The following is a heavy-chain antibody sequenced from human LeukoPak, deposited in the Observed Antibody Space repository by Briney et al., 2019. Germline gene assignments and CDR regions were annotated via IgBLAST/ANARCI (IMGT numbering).Heavy chain of an antibody. D-gene: IGHD3-3*01. CDR3: ARGTNFGVSYYYYMDV. CDR2: IIPIFGTA. Sequence: GASVKVSCKASGGTFSSYAISWVRQAPGQGLEWMGGIIPIFGTANYAQKFQGRVTITADESTSTAYMELSSLRSEDTAVYYCARGTNFGVSYYYYMDVWGKGTTVTVSS. J-gene: IGHJ6*03. V-gene: IGHV1-69*13. CDR1: GGTFSSYA.